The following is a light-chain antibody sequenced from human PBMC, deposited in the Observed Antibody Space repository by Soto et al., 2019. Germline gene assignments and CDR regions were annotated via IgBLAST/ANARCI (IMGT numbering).Light chain of an antibody. V-gene: IGKV3-11*01. CDR1: QSVSSY. J-gene: IGKJ5*01. Sequence: EIVLTQSPATLSLSPGERATLSCRASQSVSSYLTWYKQKPGQAPRLLIYDASNRATGIPARFSGSGSGTDFTLTISSLEPEDFAVYYCQQRSNWPPSNTFGQGTRLEIK. CDR3: QQRSNWPPSNT. CDR2: DAS.